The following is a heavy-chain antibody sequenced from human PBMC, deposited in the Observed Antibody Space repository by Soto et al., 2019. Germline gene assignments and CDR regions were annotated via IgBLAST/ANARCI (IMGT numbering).Heavy chain of an antibody. Sequence: QVQLVQSGAEVKKPGSSVKVSCKASGGTFSSYAISWVRQAPGQGLEWMGGIIPIFGTANYAQKFQGRVTITADESTSTAYMELSSLRSEDTAVYYCARDGEYSSSSGAYYYGMDVWGQGTTVTVSS. CDR3: ARDGEYSSSSGAYYYGMDV. J-gene: IGHJ6*02. D-gene: IGHD6-6*01. CDR2: IIPIFGTA. V-gene: IGHV1-69*01. CDR1: GGTFSSYA.